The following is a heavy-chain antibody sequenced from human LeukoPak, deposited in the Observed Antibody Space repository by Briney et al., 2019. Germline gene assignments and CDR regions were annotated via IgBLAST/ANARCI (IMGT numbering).Heavy chain of an antibody. J-gene: IGHJ4*02. CDR3: ARIEGQQLSFDY. D-gene: IGHD6-13*01. Sequence: SVKVSCKASGGTFSSYAISWVRQAPGQALEWMGRIIPILGIANYAQKFQGRVTITADKSTSTAYMELSSLRSEDTAVYYCARIEGQQLSFDYWGQGTLVTVSS. CDR1: GGTFSSYA. V-gene: IGHV1-69*04. CDR2: IIPILGIA.